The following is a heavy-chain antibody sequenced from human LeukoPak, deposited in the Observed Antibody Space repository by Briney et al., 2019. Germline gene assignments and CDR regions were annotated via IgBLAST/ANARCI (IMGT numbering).Heavy chain of an antibody. J-gene: IGHJ3*02. D-gene: IGHD1-26*01. Sequence: ASVKVSCKASGGTFSSYAISWVRQAPGQGLEWMGGIIPIFGTANYAQKFQGRVTITADKSTSTAYMELSSLRSEDTAVYYCASLAWEMGATRNAFDIWGQGTMVTVSS. V-gene: IGHV1-69*06. CDR3: ASLAWEMGATRNAFDI. CDR2: IIPIFGTA. CDR1: GGTFSSYA.